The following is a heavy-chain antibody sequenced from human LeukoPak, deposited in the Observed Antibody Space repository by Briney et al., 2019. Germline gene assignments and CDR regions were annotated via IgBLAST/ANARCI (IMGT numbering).Heavy chain of an antibody. Sequence: SVKVSCKASGGTFISYAISWVRQAPGQGLEWMGGIIPIFGTANYAQKFQGRVTITADESTSTAYMELSSLRSEDTAVYYCARAVAANNWFDPWGQGTLVTVSS. D-gene: IGHD6-19*01. J-gene: IGHJ5*02. CDR1: GGTFISYA. CDR3: ARAVAANNWFDP. CDR2: IIPIFGTA. V-gene: IGHV1-69*13.